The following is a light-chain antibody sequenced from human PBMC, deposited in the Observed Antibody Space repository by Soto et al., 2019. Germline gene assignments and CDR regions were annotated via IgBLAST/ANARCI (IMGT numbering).Light chain of an antibody. CDR1: SSDVGGYNY. CDR3: SSYRSSSTPFYV. Sequence: QSALTQPASVSGSPGQSITISCTGSSSDVGGYNYVSWYQQHPGKAPKLMIYDVSNRPSGVSNRFSGSKSGNTASLTISGLQADDEADYYCSSYRSSSTPFYVFGTGTKLTVL. J-gene: IGLJ1*01. V-gene: IGLV2-14*01. CDR2: DVS.